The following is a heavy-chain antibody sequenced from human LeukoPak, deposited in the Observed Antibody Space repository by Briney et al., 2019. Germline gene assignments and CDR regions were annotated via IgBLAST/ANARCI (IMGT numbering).Heavy chain of an antibody. Sequence: GGSLRLSCAASGFTFSSYAMSWVRQAPGKGLELVSAISGSGGSTYYADSVKGRFTISRDNSKNTLYLQMNSLRAEDTAVYYCAKQQNGWLVLSYEYFQHWGQGTLVTVSS. J-gene: IGHJ1*01. D-gene: IGHD6-19*01. CDR1: GFTFSSYA. V-gene: IGHV3-23*01. CDR3: AKQQNGWLVLSYEYFQH. CDR2: ISGSGGST.